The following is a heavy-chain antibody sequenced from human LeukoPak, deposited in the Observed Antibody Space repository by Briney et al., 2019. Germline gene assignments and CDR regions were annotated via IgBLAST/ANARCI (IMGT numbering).Heavy chain of an antibody. CDR3: AKSGGYGLIDY. CDR2: INHSGST. J-gene: IGHJ4*02. CDR1: SGSFSGYY. D-gene: IGHD1-26*01. Sequence: SETLSLTCAVYSGSFSGYYWSWIRQPPGKGLEWIGEINHSGSTNYNESLESRVTISIDTSKNQFSLKLNSVTAADTAMYYCAKSGGYGLIDYWGQGTLVTVSS. V-gene: IGHV4-34*01.